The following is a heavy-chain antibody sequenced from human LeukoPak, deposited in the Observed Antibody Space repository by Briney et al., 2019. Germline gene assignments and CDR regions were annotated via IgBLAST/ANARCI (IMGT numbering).Heavy chain of an antibody. J-gene: IGHJ4*02. V-gene: IGHV3-23*01. CDR2: ISGSGGST. CDR3: AKDVTSSSWYSYYFDY. Sequence: GRSLRLSCAASGFTFSSYAMSWVRQAPGKGLEWVSAISGSGGSTYYADSVKGRFTISRDNSKNTLYLQMNSLRAEDTAVYYCAKDVTSSSWYSYYFDYWGQGTLVTVSS. CDR1: GFTFSSYA. D-gene: IGHD6-13*01.